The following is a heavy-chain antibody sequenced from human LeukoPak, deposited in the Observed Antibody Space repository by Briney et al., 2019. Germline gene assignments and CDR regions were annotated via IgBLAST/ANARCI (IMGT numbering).Heavy chain of an antibody. J-gene: IGHJ5*02. CDR1: GFTFSDYA. Sequence: PGGSLRLSCAVSGFTFSDYAMHWVRQAPGKGLEWVALISYDGSNKYYADSVKGRFTISRDNSKNTLYLQMNSLRAEDTAVYYCARDVATIFGVLNTCRLDPWGQGTLVTVSS. D-gene: IGHD3-3*01. CDR3: ARDVATIFGVLNTCRLDP. CDR2: ISYDGSNK. V-gene: IGHV3-30*04.